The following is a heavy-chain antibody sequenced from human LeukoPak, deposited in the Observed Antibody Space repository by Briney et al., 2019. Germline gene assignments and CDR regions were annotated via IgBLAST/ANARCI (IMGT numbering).Heavy chain of an antibody. CDR1: GGSISSSSYY. CDR2: IYYSGST. V-gene: IGHV4-61*05. D-gene: IGHD5-18*01. CDR3: ARVGIQLWSNFDY. Sequence: SETLSLTCTVSGGSISSSSYYWGWIRQPPGKGLEWIGYIYYSGSTNYNPSLKSRVTISVDTSKNQYSLKLSSVTAADTAVYYCARVGIQLWSNFDYWGQGTLVTVSS. J-gene: IGHJ4*02.